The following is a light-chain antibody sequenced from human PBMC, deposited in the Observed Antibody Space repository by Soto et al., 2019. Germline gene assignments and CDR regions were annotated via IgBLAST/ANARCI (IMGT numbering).Light chain of an antibody. CDR1: QSLVFSDGHAY. V-gene: IGKV2-30*01. J-gene: IGKJ2*01. Sequence: DVVMTQSPLSLPVTLGQPASISCRSSQSLVFSDGHAYLNWFHQRPDQSPRRIIYKVSYRDSGVPDKFIGSRSSSNFTLKISRVEAEDVWVYYCMHGLFWAMYTFGQGIKREIK. CDR3: MHGLFWAMYT. CDR2: KVS.